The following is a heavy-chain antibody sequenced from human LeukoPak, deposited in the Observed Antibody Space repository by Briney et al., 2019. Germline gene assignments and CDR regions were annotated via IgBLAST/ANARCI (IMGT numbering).Heavy chain of an antibody. J-gene: IGHJ4*02. V-gene: IGHV1-2*04. CDR2: INPNSGGT. Sequence: ASVKVSCTASGYTFTDYYIHWVRQAPGQGLEWMGWINPNSGGTNYAQKFQGWVTMTRDTSISTAYMELSRLRSDDTAIYYCARLPRNYGDYVAYWGQGTLVTVSS. CDR3: ARLPRNYGDYVAY. CDR1: GYTFTDYY. D-gene: IGHD4-17*01.